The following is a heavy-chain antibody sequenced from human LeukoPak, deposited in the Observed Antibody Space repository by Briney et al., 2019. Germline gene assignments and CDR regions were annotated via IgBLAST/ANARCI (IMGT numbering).Heavy chain of an antibody. CDR2: IPASGISV. J-gene: IGHJ4*02. Sequence: GGSLRLSCAASGFSFSRFYMSWVRQTPGKALEWISYIPASGISVQYADSVRGRFTASRDDAMNSLHLQMDSLRVEDTAVYYCTRAEGLGPGAHFDQWGQGALVIVSS. CDR3: TRAEGLGPGAHFDQ. V-gene: IGHV3-11*01. CDR1: GFSFSRFY.